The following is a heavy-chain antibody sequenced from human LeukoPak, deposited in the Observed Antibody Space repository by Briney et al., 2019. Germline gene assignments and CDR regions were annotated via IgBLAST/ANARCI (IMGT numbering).Heavy chain of an antibody. D-gene: IGHD3-10*01. CDR3: ARDRRSMVRGVITPNFDY. J-gene: IGHJ4*02. Sequence: GASVKVSCKASGYTFTSYGISWVRQAPGQGLEWMGWISAYNGNTNHAQKLQGRVTMTTDTSTSTAYMELRSLRSDDTAVYYCARDRRSMVRGVITPNFDYWGQGTLVTVSS. V-gene: IGHV1-18*01. CDR2: ISAYNGNT. CDR1: GYTFTSYG.